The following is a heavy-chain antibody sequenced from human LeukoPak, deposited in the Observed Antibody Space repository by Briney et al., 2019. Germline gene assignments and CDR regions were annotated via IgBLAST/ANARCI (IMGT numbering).Heavy chain of an antibody. CDR1: GFTFSSYG. CDR3: AKDGNENDFWYGDLFDC. V-gene: IGHV3-23*01. D-gene: IGHD3-3*01. J-gene: IGHJ4*02. Sequence: GESLRLSCAASGFTFSSYGMSWVRQAPGKGLEWVSAIHASGDKTHYTDTVKGRFTISRDNWKRTLYLRSNSLRAEDTAVYYCAKDGNENDFWYGDLFDCWGQGTLVTV. CDR2: IHASGDKT.